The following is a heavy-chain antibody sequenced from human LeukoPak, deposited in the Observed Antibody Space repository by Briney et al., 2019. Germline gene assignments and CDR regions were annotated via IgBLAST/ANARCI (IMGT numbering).Heavy chain of an antibody. V-gene: IGHV4-38-2*01. Sequence: PGGSLRLSCAASGFTFRSYTMNWVRQPPGKGLEWVGSISHRGSTYYNPSLRSRITISLDRSKQKFSLKLTSVTAADTAVYFCARGAEYYAIWRGYAGYSDYWGQGISVTVSS. J-gene: IGHJ4*02. CDR3: ARGAEYYAIWRGYAGYSDY. D-gene: IGHD3-3*01. CDR1: GFTFRSYT. CDR2: ISHRGST.